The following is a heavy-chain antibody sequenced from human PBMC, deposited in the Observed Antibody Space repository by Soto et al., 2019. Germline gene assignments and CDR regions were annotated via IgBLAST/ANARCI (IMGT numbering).Heavy chain of an antibody. V-gene: IGHV3-23*01. CDR1: GFTFRSYA. Sequence: EVQLLESGGGLVQPGGSLRLFCAVSGFTFRSYAMSWVRQAPGKGPEWVSVISAGGSNTYYAESVKGRFTISRDNSKNTLYLQMNSLRDEDTAVYYCAKKGPPRDAFDIWGQGTMVTVST. CDR2: ISAGGSNT. J-gene: IGHJ3*02. CDR3: AKKGPPRDAFDI.